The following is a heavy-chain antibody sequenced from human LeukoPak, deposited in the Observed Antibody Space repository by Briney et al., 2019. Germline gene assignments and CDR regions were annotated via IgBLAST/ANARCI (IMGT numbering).Heavy chain of an antibody. CDR1: GYTLTELS. D-gene: IGHD4/OR15-4a*01. Sequence: ASVKVSCKVSGYTLTELSMHWVRQAPGKGLEWMGGFDPEDGETIYAQKFQGRVTMTEDTSTDTAYMELSSLRSEDTAAYYCATSPYGGLDVDYWGQGTLVTVSS. CDR2: FDPEDGET. V-gene: IGHV1-24*01. J-gene: IGHJ4*02. CDR3: ATSPYGGLDVDY.